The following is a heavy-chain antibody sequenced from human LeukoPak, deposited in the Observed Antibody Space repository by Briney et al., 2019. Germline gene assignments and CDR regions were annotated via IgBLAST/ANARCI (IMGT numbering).Heavy chain of an antibody. V-gene: IGHV3-30-3*01. CDR3: ARDWQYRLLYSFDY. D-gene: IGHD2-2*01. CDR1: GFTFSSYA. CDR2: ISYDGSNK. J-gene: IGHJ4*02. Sequence: GRSLRLSCAASGFTFSSYAMHWVRQAPGKGLEWVAFISYDGSNKYYADSVKGRFTISRDNSKNTLYLQMNSLRAEDTAVYYCARDWQYRLLYSFDYWGQGTLVTVSS.